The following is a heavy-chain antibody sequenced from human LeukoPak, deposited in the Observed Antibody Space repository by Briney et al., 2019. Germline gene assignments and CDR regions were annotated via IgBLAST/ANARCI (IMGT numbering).Heavy chain of an antibody. CDR2: ISYDGSNK. CDR1: GFTFSSYA. J-gene: IGHJ4*02. D-gene: IGHD1-26*01. CDR3: ARVEMGY. V-gene: IGHV3-30-3*01. Sequence: PGRSLRLSCAASGFTFSSYAMHWVRQAPGKGLEWVAVISYDGSNKYYADFVKGRFTISRDNSKNTLYLQMNSLRAEDTAVYYCARVEMGYWGQGTLVTVSS.